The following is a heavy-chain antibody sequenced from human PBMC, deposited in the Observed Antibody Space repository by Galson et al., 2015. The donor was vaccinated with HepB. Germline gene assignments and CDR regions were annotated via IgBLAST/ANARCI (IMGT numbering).Heavy chain of an antibody. CDR1: GFDFSGYG. J-gene: IGHJ6*02. CDR3: AREKADEDYGMDV. D-gene: IGHD2-15*01. CDR2: TSYDGSNN. Sequence: SLRLSCAASGFDFSGYGMHWVRQAPGKGLEWVAITSYDGSNNFYADSVKGRFTVSRDNSKETHYLQMNSLRVEDTAVYYCAREKADEDYGMDVWGQGATVAVSS. V-gene: IGHV3-30*19.